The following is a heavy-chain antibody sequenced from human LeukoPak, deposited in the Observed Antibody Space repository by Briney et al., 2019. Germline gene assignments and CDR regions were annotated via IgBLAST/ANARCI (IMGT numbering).Heavy chain of an antibody. V-gene: IGHV3-30*18. CDR3: AKVWVRGVINY. D-gene: IGHD3-10*01. CDR2: ISSDGSNK. CDR1: GFTFSSYE. J-gene: IGHJ4*02. Sequence: GGSLRLSCAASGFTFSSYEMNWVRQAPGKGLEWVAVISSDGSNKYYADSVKGRFTISRDNSKNTLYLQMNSLRAEDTAVYYCAKVWVRGVINYWGQGTRVTVSS.